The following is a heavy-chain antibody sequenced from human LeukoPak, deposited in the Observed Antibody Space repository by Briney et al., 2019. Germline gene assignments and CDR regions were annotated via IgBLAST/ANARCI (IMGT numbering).Heavy chain of an antibody. D-gene: IGHD3-3*01. CDR2: ISGSGGST. J-gene: IGHJ4*02. V-gene: IGHV3-23*01. Sequence: PGGSLRLSCAASGFTFSSYWMSWVRQAPGKGLEWVSAISGSGGSTYYADSVKGRFTISRDNSKNTLYLQMNSLRAEDTAVYYCAKGPRVLRFLEWLLHRYAKYYFDYWGQGTLVTVSS. CDR3: AKGPRVLRFLEWLLHRYAKYYFDY. CDR1: GFTFSSYW.